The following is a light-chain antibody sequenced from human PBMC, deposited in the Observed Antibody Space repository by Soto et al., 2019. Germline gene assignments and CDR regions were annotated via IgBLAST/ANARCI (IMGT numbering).Light chain of an antibody. J-gene: IGKJ4*01. Sequence: IQMTQSPSSVSASVGDRVTITCRASQSITNWLAWYQQKPGKAPKLLIYAASTLQSGVPSRFSGSGYGTDFTLTISSLQPEDFATYYCQQSKGFPRTFGGGTKVDLK. CDR2: AAS. CDR3: QQSKGFPRT. CDR1: QSITNW. V-gene: IGKV1-12*01.